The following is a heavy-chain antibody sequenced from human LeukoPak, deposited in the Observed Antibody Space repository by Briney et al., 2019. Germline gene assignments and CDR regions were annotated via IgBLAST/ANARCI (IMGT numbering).Heavy chain of an antibody. V-gene: IGHV3-21*01. Sequence: GGSLRLSCAASGSTFSSYSMNWVRQAPGKGLEWVSSISSSSSYIYYADSVKGRFTISRDNAKNSLYLQMNSLRAEDTAVYYCARDPAYGGNSGAFDIWGQGTMVTVSS. J-gene: IGHJ3*02. CDR1: GSTFSSYS. CDR2: ISSSSSYI. D-gene: IGHD4-23*01. CDR3: ARDPAYGGNSGAFDI.